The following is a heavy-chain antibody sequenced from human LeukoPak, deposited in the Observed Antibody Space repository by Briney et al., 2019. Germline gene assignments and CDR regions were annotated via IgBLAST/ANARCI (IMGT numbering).Heavy chain of an antibody. J-gene: IGHJ3*02. CDR2: INPNSGGT. D-gene: IGHD5-24*01. V-gene: IGHV1-2*02. CDR1: GYTFTCYY. CDR3: ARESPTHRDGYNYGAFDI. Sequence: GASVKVSCKASGYTFTCYYMHWVRQAPGQGLEWMGWINPNSGGTNYAQKFQGRVTMTRDTSISTAYMELSRLRSDDTAVYYCARESPTHRDGYNYGAFDIWGQGTMVTVSS.